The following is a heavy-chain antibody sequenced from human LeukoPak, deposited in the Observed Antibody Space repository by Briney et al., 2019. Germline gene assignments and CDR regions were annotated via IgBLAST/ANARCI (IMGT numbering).Heavy chain of an antibody. CDR3: ARGVSRVGAIPLYYYYYMDV. D-gene: IGHD1-26*01. CDR1: GYTFTSYG. Sequence: ASVKVSCKASGYTFTSYGITWVRQAPGQGLEWMGWISTYNGNSNYAQKLQGRVTMTTDTSTSTAYMELSSLRSEDTAVYYCARGVSRVGAIPLYYYYYMDVWGKGTTVTVSS. V-gene: IGHV1-18*01. CDR2: ISTYNGNS. J-gene: IGHJ6*03.